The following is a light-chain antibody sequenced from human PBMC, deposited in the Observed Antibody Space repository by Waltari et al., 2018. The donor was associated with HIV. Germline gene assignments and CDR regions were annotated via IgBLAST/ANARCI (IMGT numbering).Light chain of an antibody. V-gene: IGKV3-20*01. CDR1: QSVSSSN. Sequence: EIVLTQSPGTLSLSPGERATLSCRASQSVSSSNLAWYQQKPGQAPRLLIYGASSRATGIPDRFSGSGSGTDFTLTISRVEPKDFAVYYCQQYGGSPLTFGGGTKVEIK. CDR3: QQYGGSPLT. CDR2: GAS. J-gene: IGKJ4*01.